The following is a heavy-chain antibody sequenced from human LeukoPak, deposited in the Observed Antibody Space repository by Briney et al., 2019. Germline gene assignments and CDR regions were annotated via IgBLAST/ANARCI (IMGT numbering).Heavy chain of an antibody. V-gene: IGHV1-18*01. J-gene: IGHJ4*02. CDR1: GYTFTSYG. D-gene: IGHD3-10*01. Sequence: GASVKVSCTASGYTFTSYGISWVRQAPGQGLEWMGWISAYNGNTNYAQKLQGRVTMTTDTSTSTAYMELRSLRSDDTAVYYCARDALYGSGSTGGVIDYWGQGTLVTVSS. CDR2: ISAYNGNT. CDR3: ARDALYGSGSTGGVIDY.